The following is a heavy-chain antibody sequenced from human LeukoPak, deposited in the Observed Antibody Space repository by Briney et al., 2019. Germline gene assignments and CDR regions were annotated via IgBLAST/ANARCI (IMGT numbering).Heavy chain of an antibody. CDR3: ARVIAAAGPRSKIDAFDI. J-gene: IGHJ3*02. CDR1: GFTFSSYA. CDR2: ISGSGGST. D-gene: IGHD6-13*01. V-gene: IGHV3-23*01. Sequence: GGSLRLSCAASGFTFSSYAMSWVRQAPGKGLEWVSAISGSGGSTYYADSVKGRFTISRDNSKNSLYLQMNSLRAEDTALYYCARVIAAAGPRSKIDAFDIWGQGTMVTVSS.